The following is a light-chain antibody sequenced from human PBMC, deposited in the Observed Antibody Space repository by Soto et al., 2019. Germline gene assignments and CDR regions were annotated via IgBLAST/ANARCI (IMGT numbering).Light chain of an antibody. Sequence: DIQMTQSPYSLSASVGDRVTITCQASQNIHNYLNWYQPKPGRAPKLLIYDASNLEAGAPSRFRGSGSGIDFTLTISRLQPEDIATYYCQQYENLPTFGHGTRLESK. V-gene: IGKV1-33*01. CDR3: QQYENLPT. CDR2: DAS. J-gene: IGKJ5*01. CDR1: QNIHNY.